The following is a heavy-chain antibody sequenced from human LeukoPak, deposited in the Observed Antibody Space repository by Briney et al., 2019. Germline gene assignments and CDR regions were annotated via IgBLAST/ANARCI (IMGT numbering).Heavy chain of an antibody. J-gene: IGHJ4*02. D-gene: IGHD3-22*01. CDR1: GGSISSYY. CDR3: ASSRAYYDSSGYLGY. CDR2: IYYSGST. V-gene: IGHV4-59*08. Sequence: SETLSLTCTVSGGSISSYYWSWIRQPPGKGLEWIGYIYYSGSTNYNPSLKSRVTISVDTSKNQFSLKLSSVTAADTAVYYCASSRAYYDSSGYLGYWGQGTLVTVSS.